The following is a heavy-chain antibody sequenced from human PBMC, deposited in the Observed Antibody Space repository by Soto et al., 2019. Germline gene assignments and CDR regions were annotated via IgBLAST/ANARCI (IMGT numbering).Heavy chain of an antibody. CDR3: ASSRKTYSSSWAAEYFQH. CDR1: GGSISSSSYY. V-gene: IGHV4-39*01. Sequence: PSETLSLTCTVSGGSISSSSYYWGWIRQPPGKGLEWIGSIYYSGSTYYNPSLKSRVTISVDTSKNQFSLKLSSVTAADTAVYYCASSRKTYSSSWAAEYFQHWGQGPLVTVSS. D-gene: IGHD6-13*01. CDR2: IYYSGST. J-gene: IGHJ1*01.